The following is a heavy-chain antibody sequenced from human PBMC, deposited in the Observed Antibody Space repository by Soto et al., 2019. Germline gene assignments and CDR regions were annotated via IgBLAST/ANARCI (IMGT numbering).Heavy chain of an antibody. D-gene: IGHD3-3*01. CDR3: AHFIDLECVDP. Sequence: SETLSSTCPVSVGSIRRYFWSWIRQSPGKVLEWIGYIFYTGSTTYNPSLKSRVTISIDTSKNQFSLKLSSLTAADTAVYYCAHFIDLECVDPGGQGTLVTVSS. J-gene: IGHJ5*02. CDR1: VGSIRRYF. V-gene: IGHV4-59*01. CDR2: IFYTGST.